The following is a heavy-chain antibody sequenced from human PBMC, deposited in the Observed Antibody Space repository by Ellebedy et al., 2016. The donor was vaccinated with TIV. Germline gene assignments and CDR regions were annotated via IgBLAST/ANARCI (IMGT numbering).Heavy chain of an antibody. V-gene: IGHV1-8*01. CDR2: LDVNSGNT. J-gene: IGHJ6*03. Sequence: ASVKVSXKTSRYTFINSDIKWVRQATGQGLEWMGWLDVNSGNTGYAPKFQGRVTLTRDTSISTAYMELSNLRSDDTAVYYCALGLYYSYMDVWGKGTTVTVSS. CDR1: RYTFINSD. CDR3: ALGLYYSYMDV.